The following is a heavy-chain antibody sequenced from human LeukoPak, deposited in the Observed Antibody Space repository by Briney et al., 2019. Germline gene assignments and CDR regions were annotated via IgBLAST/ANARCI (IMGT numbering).Heavy chain of an antibody. CDR3: ARDLIAVAGTFWFDP. CDR1: GGSISSGSYY. D-gene: IGHD6-19*01. J-gene: IGHJ5*02. Sequence: SETLSLTCTVSGGSISSGSYYWSWIRQPAGKGLEWIGRIYTSGSTNYNPSLKSRVTISVDTSKNQFSLKLSSVTAADTAVYYCARDLIAVAGTFWFDPWRQGTLVTVSS. V-gene: IGHV4-61*02. CDR2: IYTSGST.